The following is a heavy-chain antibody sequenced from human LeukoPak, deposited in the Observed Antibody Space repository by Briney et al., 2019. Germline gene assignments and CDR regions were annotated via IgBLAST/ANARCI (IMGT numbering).Heavy chain of an antibody. J-gene: IGHJ4*02. Sequence: GSLRLSCAASGFIFTNYWMYWVRQAPGKGLVWVSHINSDGSSTKYADSVKGRFTISRDNAKNTLYLQMNSLRAEDTAVYYCARDNDYGAYYFDYWGQGTLVTVSS. CDR1: GFIFTNYW. CDR2: INSDGSST. CDR3: ARDNDYGAYYFDY. D-gene: IGHD4-17*01. V-gene: IGHV3-74*01.